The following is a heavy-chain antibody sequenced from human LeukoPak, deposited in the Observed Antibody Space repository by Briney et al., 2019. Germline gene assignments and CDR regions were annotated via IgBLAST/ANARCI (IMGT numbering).Heavy chain of an antibody. J-gene: IGHJ6*03. V-gene: IGHV1-69*13. Sequence: SVKVSCKASGGTFSSYAISWVRQAPGQGLEWMGGVIPIFGTANYAQKFQGRVTITADESTSTAYMELSSLRSEDTAVYYCAVLGYCSSTSCPWDYYYYMDVWGKGTTVTVSS. CDR3: AVLGYCSSTSCPWDYYYYMDV. CDR1: GGTFSSYA. D-gene: IGHD2-2*01. CDR2: VIPIFGTA.